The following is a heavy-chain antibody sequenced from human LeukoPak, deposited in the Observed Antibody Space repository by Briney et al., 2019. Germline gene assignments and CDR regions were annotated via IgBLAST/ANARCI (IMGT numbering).Heavy chain of an antibody. CDR1: GGSFSGYY. J-gene: IGHJ6*03. D-gene: IGHD3-3*01. CDR2: INHSGST. V-gene: IGHV4-34*01. CDR3: ARGRALRFLEWPSGYYMDV. Sequence: SETLSLTCAVYGGSFSGYYWSWIRQPPGKGLEWIGEINHSGSTNYNPSLKSRVTISVDTSKNQFSLKLSSVTAADTAVYYCARGRALRFLEWPSGYYMDVWGKGTTVTVSS.